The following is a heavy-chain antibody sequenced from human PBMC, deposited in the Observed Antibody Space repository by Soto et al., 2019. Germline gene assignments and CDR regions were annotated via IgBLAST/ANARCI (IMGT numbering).Heavy chain of an antibody. J-gene: IGHJ4*02. Sequence: EVQLVESGGGLVKPGGSLRLSCAASGFTFSSYSMNWVRQAPGKGLEWVSSISSSSSYIYYADSVKGRFTISRDNAKNSLYLQMNSLRAEDTAVSDCAREVSKYSGYDFDYWGQGTLVTVSS. CDR1: GFTFSSYS. CDR2: ISSSSSYI. CDR3: AREVSKYSGYDFDY. V-gene: IGHV3-21*01. D-gene: IGHD5-12*01.